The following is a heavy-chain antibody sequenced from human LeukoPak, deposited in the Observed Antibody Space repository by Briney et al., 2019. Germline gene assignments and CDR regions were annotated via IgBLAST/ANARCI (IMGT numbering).Heavy chain of an antibody. J-gene: IGHJ4*02. Sequence: SETLSLTYTVSGGSISSYYWSWIRQPPGKGLEWIGYIYYSGSTNYNPSLKSRVTISVDTSKNQFSLKLSSVTAADTAVYYCAREGITGTVDYWGQGTLVTVSS. V-gene: IGHV4-59*01. D-gene: IGHD1-20*01. CDR2: IYYSGST. CDR3: AREGITGTVDY. CDR1: GGSISSYY.